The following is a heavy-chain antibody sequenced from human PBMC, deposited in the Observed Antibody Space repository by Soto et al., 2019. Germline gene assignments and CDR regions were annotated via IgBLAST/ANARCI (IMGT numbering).Heavy chain of an antibody. CDR3: AKVGEGGSFRLDH. CDR2: ISGSGGST. D-gene: IGHD1-26*01. CDR1: GFTFSSYA. V-gene: IGHV3-23*01. Sequence: EVPLLESGGGLVQPGGSLRLSCAASGFTFSSYAMSWVRQAPGKGLEWVSGISGSGGSTYYADGRFTISRDNSKNTLYLQVNSLRAEDTAVYYCAKVGEGGSFRLDHWGQGTLVIVSS. J-gene: IGHJ4*02.